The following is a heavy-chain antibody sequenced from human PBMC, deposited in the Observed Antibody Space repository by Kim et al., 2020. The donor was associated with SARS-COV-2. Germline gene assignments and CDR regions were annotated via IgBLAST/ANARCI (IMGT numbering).Heavy chain of an antibody. J-gene: IGHJ6*02. Sequence: SETLSLTCAVYGGSFSGYYWSWIRQPPGKGLEWIGEINHSGSTNYNPSLKSRVTISVDTSKNKFSLKLSSVTAADTAVYYCARALGGTNYYYGMDVWGQGTTVTVSS. D-gene: IGHD3-16*01. CDR3: ARALGGTNYYYGMDV. V-gene: IGHV4-34*01. CDR2: INHSGST. CDR1: GGSFSGYY.